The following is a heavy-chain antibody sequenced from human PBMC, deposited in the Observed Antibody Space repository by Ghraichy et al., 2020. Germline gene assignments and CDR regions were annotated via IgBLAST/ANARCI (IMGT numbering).Heavy chain of an antibody. D-gene: IGHD3-3*01. J-gene: IGHJ4*02. CDR2: IRTSVSET. CDR1: GFTFSHYN. Sequence: GGSLRLSCAASGFTFSHYNMAWVRQAPGKGLEWVAAIRTSVSETHYADSVKGRFTVSRDNSKNSVFLQMNSLRVEDTGLFYCATMEWWVSAAGDPGLGYWGQGTLVTVSS. CDR3: ATMEWWVSAAGDPGLGY. V-gene: IGHV3-21*01.